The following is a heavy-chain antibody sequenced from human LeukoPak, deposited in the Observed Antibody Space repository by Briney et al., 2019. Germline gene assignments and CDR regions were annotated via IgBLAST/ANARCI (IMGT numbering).Heavy chain of an antibody. D-gene: IGHD6-19*01. CDR3: AREVAGTGAFDI. CDR2: TYYRSKWYN. CDR1: GDSVSSNSDA. J-gene: IGHJ3*02. Sequence: SQTFSLTCAISGDSVSSNSDAWNWIRQSPSRGLEWLGRTYYRSKWYNEYAVSVKSRININPDTSKNQFSPQLNSVTPEDTAVYYCAREVAGTGAFDIWGQGTMGTVSS. V-gene: IGHV6-1*01.